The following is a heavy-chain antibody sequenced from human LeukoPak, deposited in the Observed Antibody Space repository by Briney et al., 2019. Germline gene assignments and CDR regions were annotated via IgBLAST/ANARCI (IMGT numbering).Heavy chain of an antibody. Sequence: ASVKVSCKASGVTFSSYAISWVRQAPGQGLEWMGGIIPIFGTAYYAQKFQGRVTVTADESTSTAYMELSSLRSEDTAVYYCARDRGGYCSGGSCYAEGSEFDYWGQGTLVTVSS. V-gene: IGHV1-69*13. J-gene: IGHJ4*02. CDR3: ARDRGGYCSGGSCYAEGSEFDY. CDR2: IIPIFGTA. D-gene: IGHD2-15*01. CDR1: GVTFSSYA.